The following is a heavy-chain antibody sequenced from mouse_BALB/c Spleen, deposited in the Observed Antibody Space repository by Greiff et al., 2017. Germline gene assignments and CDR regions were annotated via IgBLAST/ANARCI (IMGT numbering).Heavy chain of an antibody. J-gene: IGHJ1*01. D-gene: IGHD1-2*01. CDR1: GFTFSSYA. V-gene: IGHV5-9-4*01. CDR2: ISSGGSYT. Sequence: EVHVVESGGGLVKPGGSLKLSCAASGFTFSSYAMSWVRQSPEKRLEWVAEISSGGSYTYYPDTVTGRFTISRDNAKNTLYLEMSSLRSEDTAMYYCARGSLLGDFDVWGAGTTVTVSS. CDR3: ARGSLLGDFDV.